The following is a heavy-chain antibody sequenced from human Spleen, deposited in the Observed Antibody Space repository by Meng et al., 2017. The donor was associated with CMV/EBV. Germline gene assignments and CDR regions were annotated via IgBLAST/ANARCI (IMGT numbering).Heavy chain of an antibody. D-gene: IGHD2-2*01. Sequence: GESLKISCAASGFTFSSYSMNWVRQAPGKGLEWVPYISSSSSTIYYADSVKGRFTISRDNAKNSLYLQMNSLRAEDTAVYYCARDLVAVEDYWGQGTLVTVSS. J-gene: IGHJ4*02. CDR3: ARDLVAVEDY. CDR2: ISSSSSTI. CDR1: GFTFSSYS. V-gene: IGHV3-48*04.